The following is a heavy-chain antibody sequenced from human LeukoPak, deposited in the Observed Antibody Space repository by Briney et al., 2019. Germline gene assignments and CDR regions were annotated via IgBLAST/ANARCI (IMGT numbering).Heavy chain of an antibody. D-gene: IGHD1-1*01. V-gene: IGHV4-59*01. CDR1: GGSITTYY. Sequence: PSETLSLTCTVSGGSITTYYWTWIRQPPGKGLEWIGYINYSGSTNYNPSLKSRVTISVDTSKNQFSLKMSSVTAADTAVYYCARAQLNLLVDFGMDVWGQGTTVTVSS. J-gene: IGHJ6*02. CDR2: INYSGST. CDR3: ARAQLNLLVDFGMDV.